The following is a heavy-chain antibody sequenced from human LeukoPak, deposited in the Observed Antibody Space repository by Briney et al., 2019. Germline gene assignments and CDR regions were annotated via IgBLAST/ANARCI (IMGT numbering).Heavy chain of an antibody. Sequence: SQTLSLTCTVSGGSISSGSYYWSWIRQPAGKGLEWIGRIYTSGSTYYNPSLKSRVTISVDTSKNQFSLKLSSVTAADTAVYYCARDSPVGYSGLDYWGQGTLVTVSS. CDR1: GGSISSGSYY. V-gene: IGHV4-61*02. CDR3: ARDSPVGYSGLDY. J-gene: IGHJ4*02. D-gene: IGHD5-24*01. CDR2: IYTSGST.